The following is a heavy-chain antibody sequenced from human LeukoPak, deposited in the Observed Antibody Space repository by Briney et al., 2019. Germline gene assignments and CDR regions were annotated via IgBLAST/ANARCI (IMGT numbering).Heavy chain of an antibody. Sequence: SVKVSSKPSLGTSSSYAISWVRQAPGQGREWMGGIIPIFVTANYAQKFQGRVTITTDESTSTAYMELSSLRSEDAAVYYCAREDPPHAAAGTASDDYWGQGTLVTVSS. V-gene: IGHV1-69*05. J-gene: IGHJ4*02. CDR3: AREDPPHAAAGTASDDY. CDR1: LGTSSSYA. CDR2: IIPIFVTA. D-gene: IGHD6-13*01.